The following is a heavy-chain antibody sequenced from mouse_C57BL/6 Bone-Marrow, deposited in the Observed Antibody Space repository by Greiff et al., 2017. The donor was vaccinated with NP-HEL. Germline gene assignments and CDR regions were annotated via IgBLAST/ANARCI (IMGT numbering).Heavy chain of an antibody. J-gene: IGHJ2*01. CDR3: ARDRLDYGFDY. V-gene: IGHV5-4*01. Sequence: EVKLMESGGGLVKPGGSLKLSCAASGFTFSSYAMSWVRQTPDKRLEWVATISDGGSYTYYPDNVKGRFTISRDNAKNNLYLQMSHLKSEDTAMYYCARDRLDYGFDYWGQGTTLTVSS. CDR2: ISDGGSYT. D-gene: IGHD1-1*01. CDR1: GFTFSSYA.